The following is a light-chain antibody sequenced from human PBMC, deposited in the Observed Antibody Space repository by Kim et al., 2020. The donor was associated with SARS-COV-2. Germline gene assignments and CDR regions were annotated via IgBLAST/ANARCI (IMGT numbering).Light chain of an antibody. J-gene: IGKJ1*01. Sequence: ASVGDTGTLACRTSQSIGPWLAWYQQKPGNAPKLLISGSYDLETGVPSRFSGSGSGTDFTLTIISLQPEDFATYYCQQGTTFPWTFGPGTKVDIK. CDR3: QQGTTFPWT. CDR2: GSY. V-gene: IGKV1-12*01. CDR1: QSIGPW.